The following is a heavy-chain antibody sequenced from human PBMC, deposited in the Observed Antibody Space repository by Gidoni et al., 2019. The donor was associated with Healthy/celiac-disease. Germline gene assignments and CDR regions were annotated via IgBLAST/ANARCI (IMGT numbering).Heavy chain of an antibody. D-gene: IGHD5-12*01. J-gene: IGHJ4*02. CDR3: ARGVGGYKRTRAFDY. CDR1: GGSISSYY. CDR2: IYYSGST. Sequence: QVRLQESGPGLVKSSATLSLTCTVSGGSISSYYWSWIRQPPGKGLEWIGYIYYSGSTNYNPSLKSRVTISVDTSKNQFSLKLSSVTAADTAVYYCARGVGGYKRTRAFDYWGQGTLVTVSS. V-gene: IGHV4-59*01.